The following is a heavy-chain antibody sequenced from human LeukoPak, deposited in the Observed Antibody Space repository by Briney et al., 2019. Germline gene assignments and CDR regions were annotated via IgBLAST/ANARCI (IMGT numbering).Heavy chain of an antibody. CDR2: IYYSGST. Sequence: SETLSLTCIVSGGSISNKYWSWIRQPPGKGLEWIGYIYYSGSTNYNPSLKSRVTISVDTSKNQFSLKLSSVTAADTAVYYCARGLQLDYWGQGTLVTVSS. D-gene: IGHD5-24*01. CDR1: GGSISNKY. V-gene: IGHV4-59*08. CDR3: ARGLQLDY. J-gene: IGHJ4*02.